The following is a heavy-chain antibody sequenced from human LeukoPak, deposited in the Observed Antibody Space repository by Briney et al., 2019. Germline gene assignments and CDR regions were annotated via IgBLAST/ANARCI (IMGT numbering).Heavy chain of an antibody. D-gene: IGHD5-12*01. CDR3: AKDREGLSSGYDLEYFDY. Sequence: GGSLRLSCAASGFTFSSYAMNWVRQAPGKGLEWVSAISCGGDTTYFADSVKGRFTISIDNSKNTLFLQMNSLRAEDTAVYYCAKDREGLSSGYDLEYFDYWGQGTLVTVSS. V-gene: IGHV3-23*01. J-gene: IGHJ4*02. CDR2: ISCGGDTT. CDR1: GFTFSSYA.